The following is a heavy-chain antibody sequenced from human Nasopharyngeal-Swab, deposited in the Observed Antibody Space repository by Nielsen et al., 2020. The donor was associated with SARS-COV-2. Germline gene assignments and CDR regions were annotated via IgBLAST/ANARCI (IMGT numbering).Heavy chain of an antibody. CDR2: ISYDGSNK. CDR1: GFTFSSYA. V-gene: IGHV3-30-3*01. CDR3: ARSLTTGYSYGYYDY. Sequence: GESLKISCAASGFTFSSYAMHWVRQAPGKGLEWVAVISYDGSNKYYADSVKGRLTISRDNSKNTLYLQMNSLRAEDTAVYYCARSLTTGYSYGYYDYWGQGTLVTVSS. J-gene: IGHJ4*02. D-gene: IGHD5-18*01.